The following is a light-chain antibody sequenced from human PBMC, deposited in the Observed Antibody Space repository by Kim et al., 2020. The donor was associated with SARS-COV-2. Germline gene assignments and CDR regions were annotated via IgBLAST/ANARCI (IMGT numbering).Light chain of an antibody. CDR1: QSFGHS. V-gene: IGKV3-11*01. Sequence: SLSPGERAPLSCRASQSFGHSLAWYKQKPGQAPRLLIYDASSRAPDIPARFSGSGSGTDFSLTISSLELEDFAVYYCQQRTGWSYSFGQGTKLEIK. J-gene: IGKJ2*03. CDR2: DAS. CDR3: QQRTGWSYS.